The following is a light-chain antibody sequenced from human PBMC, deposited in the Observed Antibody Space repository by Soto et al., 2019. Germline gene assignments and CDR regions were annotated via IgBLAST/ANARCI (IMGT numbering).Light chain of an antibody. V-gene: IGKV1-27*01. CDR1: QGISNY. CDR3: QKNNSAPALT. CDR2: AAS. J-gene: IGKJ4*01. Sequence: DIQMTQSPSSLSASVGDRVTITCRASQGISNYLAWYQQKPGKVLKLLIYAASTLQSGVPSRFSGSGSGTDFTLTISSLQPEDVATYYCQKNNSAPALTFGGGTKVDIK.